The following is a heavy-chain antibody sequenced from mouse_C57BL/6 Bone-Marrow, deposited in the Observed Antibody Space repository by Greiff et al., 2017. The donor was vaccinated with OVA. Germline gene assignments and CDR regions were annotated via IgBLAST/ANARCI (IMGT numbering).Heavy chain of an antibody. CDR3: AREDEDYAMDY. J-gene: IGHJ4*01. CDR2: ISDGGSYT. V-gene: IGHV5-4*01. CDR1: GFTFSSYA. Sequence: EVQRVESGGGLVKPGGSLKLSCAASGFTFSSYAMSWVRQTPEKRLEWVATISDGGSYTYYPDNVKGRFTISRDNAKNNLYLQMSHLKSEDTAMYYCAREDEDYAMDYWGQGTSVTVSS.